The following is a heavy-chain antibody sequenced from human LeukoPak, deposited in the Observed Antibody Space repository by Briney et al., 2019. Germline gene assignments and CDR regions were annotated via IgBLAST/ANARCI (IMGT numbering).Heavy chain of an antibody. CDR1: GFTFSSYA. CDR2: ISYDGSNK. V-gene: IGHV3-30*04. CDR3: ASGVVSAAMVFDY. Sequence: GGSLRLSCAASGFTFSSYAMHWVRQAPGKGLEWVAVISYDGSNKYYADSVKGRFTISRDNSKNTLYLQMNSLRAEDTAVYYCASGVVSAAMVFDYWGQGTLVTVSS. D-gene: IGHD2-2*01. J-gene: IGHJ4*02.